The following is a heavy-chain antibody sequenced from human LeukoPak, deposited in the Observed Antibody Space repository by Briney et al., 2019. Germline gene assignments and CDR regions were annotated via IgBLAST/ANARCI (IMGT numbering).Heavy chain of an antibody. CDR2: IYYSGST. CDR3: ARDRSYYRAFDI. CDR1: GGSISSGGYY. V-gene: IGHV4-31*03. Sequence: SETLSLTCTVSGGSISSGGYYWSWIRQHPGKGLEWIGYIYYSGSTYYDPSLKSRVTISVDTSKNQFSLKLCSVTAADTAVYYCARDRSYYRAFDIWGQGTMVTVSS. J-gene: IGHJ3*02. D-gene: IGHD1-26*01.